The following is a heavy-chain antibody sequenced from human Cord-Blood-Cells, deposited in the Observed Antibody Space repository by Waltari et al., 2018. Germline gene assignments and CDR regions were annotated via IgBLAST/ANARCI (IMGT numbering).Heavy chain of an antibody. J-gene: IGHJ4*02. V-gene: IGHV4-39*07. CDR3: ARGPPYDSSGYYYFDY. CDR1: GGPISSSSYY. D-gene: IGHD3-22*01. CDR2: IYYSGST. Sequence: QLQLQESGPGLAKPSETLSLPCPVPGGPISSSSYYWAGLRQPPGKGLEWIGSIYYSGSTYYNPSLKSRVTISVDTSKNQFSLKLSSVTAADTAVYYCARGPPYDSSGYYYFDYWGQGTLVTVSS.